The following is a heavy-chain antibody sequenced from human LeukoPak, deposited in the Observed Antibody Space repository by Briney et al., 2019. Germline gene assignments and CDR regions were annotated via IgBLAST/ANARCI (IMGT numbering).Heavy chain of an antibody. V-gene: IGHV4-39*07. D-gene: IGHD2-15*01. J-gene: IGHJ4*02. CDR2: INHIGST. CDR3: ANSHGVVVAASPFDY. Sequence: KTSETLSLTCTVSGGSISSSSYYWGWIRQPPGKGLEWIGEINHIGSTNYNPSLKSRVTISVDTSKNQFSLKLSSVTAADTAVYYCANSHGVVVAASPFDYWGQGTLVTVSS. CDR1: GGSISSSSYY.